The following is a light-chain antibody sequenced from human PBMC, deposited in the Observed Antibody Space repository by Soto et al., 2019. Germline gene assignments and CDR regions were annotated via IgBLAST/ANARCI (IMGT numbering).Light chain of an antibody. V-gene: IGKV3-11*01. J-gene: IGKJ3*01. CDR2: DVS. CDR1: QSVDNY. CDR3: QQRSNRPRFT. Sequence: EIVLIQSPATLSLSPGERATLSCRASQSVDNYLAWYQQKPGQAPRLLIYDVSNRATGTPARFSGSGSGTDFTLSISSLEPEDFAVYYCQQRSNRPRFTFGPGTKVDIK.